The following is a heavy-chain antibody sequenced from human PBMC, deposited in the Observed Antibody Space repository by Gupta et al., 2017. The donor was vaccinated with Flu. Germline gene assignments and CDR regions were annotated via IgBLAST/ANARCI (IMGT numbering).Heavy chain of an antibody. CDR2: ISGSGGST. V-gene: IGHV3-23*01. CDR3: AKEVHREHSDAFDI. CDR1: GFLLSRYA. Sequence: EVPLLETWGGLVQLGGSLRLSCSASGFLLSRYAMSWVRQAPGKGLEWVSAISGSGGSTYYADSVKGRFTISRDNSKNTLYLQMNSLRAEDTAVYYCAKEVHREHSDAFDIWGQWTMVTVSS. J-gene: IGHJ3*02. D-gene: IGHD1-26*01.